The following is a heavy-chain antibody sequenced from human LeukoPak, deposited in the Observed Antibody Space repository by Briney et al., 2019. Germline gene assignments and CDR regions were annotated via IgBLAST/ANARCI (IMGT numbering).Heavy chain of an antibody. Sequence: ASVKVSCKASGYTFTSYGISWVRQAPGQGLEWMGWISAYNGNTTYAQKLQGRVTMTTDTSTSTAYMELRSLRSDDTAVYYCARDDWYYDSSGYRGDYWGQGTLVTVSS. V-gene: IGHV1-18*01. CDR2: ISAYNGNT. J-gene: IGHJ4*02. D-gene: IGHD3-22*01. CDR1: GYTFTSYG. CDR3: ARDDWYYDSSGYRGDY.